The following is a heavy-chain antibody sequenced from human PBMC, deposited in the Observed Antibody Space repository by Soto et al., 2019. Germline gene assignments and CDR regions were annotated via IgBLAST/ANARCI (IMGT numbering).Heavy chain of an antibody. D-gene: IGHD4-17*01. CDR1: GFTFSSYS. CDR3: ARDRYGDYLIDY. V-gene: IGHV3-48*01. Sequence: EVQLVESGGGLIQPGGSLRLSCAASGFTFSSYSMNWVRQAPGKGLEWVSYISSVGITIHYAGSVKGRFTISRDNATSSLYLQMNSLRAEDTGVYYCARDRYGDYLIDYWGQGTLVTVSS. CDR2: ISSVGITI. J-gene: IGHJ4*02.